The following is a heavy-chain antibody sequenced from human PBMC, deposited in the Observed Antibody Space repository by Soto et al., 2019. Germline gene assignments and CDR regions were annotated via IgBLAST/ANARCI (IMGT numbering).Heavy chain of an antibody. V-gene: IGHV3-23*01. CDR3: AKDQGTSRWQQPGDDAFDI. D-gene: IGHD3-16*01. J-gene: IGHJ3*02. CDR2: ISGSGDRT. Sequence: EVQLLESGGGLVQPGGSLRLSCAASGFTFINAMSWVRQAPGKGLEWVSAISGSGDRTYYADSVKGRFTISRDNSKNTRYLQMDSLRAEDTAVYFCAKDQGTSRWQQPGDDAFDIWGQGTMVSVSS. CDR1: GFTFINA.